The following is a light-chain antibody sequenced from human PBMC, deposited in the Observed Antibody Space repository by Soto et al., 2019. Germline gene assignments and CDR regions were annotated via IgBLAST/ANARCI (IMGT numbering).Light chain of an antibody. CDR3: AAWDESLNGVV. CDR2: RNN. Sequence: QAVVTQRPSASGTPGQTVTISCSGSSSNIGSKNVNWYQQLPGAAPKLLIYRNNQWPSGVPDRFSGSKSGTSASLAISGLQSEDEGAYYCAAWDESLNGVVFGGGTKLTVL. V-gene: IGLV1-44*01. J-gene: IGLJ2*01. CDR1: SSNIGSKN.